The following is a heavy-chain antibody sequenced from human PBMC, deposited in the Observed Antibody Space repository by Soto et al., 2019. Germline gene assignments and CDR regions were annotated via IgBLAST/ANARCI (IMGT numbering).Heavy chain of an antibody. CDR1: GYTLTELS. CDR3: ATDLHYYDSSGYPRFDY. J-gene: IGHJ4*02. V-gene: IGHV1-24*01. Sequence: ASVKVSCKVSGYTLTELSMHWVRQAPGKGLEWMGGFDPEDGETIYAQKFQGRVTMTEDTSTDTAYMELSSLRSEDTAVYYCATDLHYYDSSGYPRFDYWGQGTLVTVSS. CDR2: FDPEDGET. D-gene: IGHD3-22*01.